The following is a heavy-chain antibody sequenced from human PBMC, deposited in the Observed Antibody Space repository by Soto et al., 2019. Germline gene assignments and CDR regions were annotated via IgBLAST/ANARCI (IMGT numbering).Heavy chain of an antibody. CDR2: IRDNATT. D-gene: IGHD3-16*01. CDR1: GFTVSSNY. V-gene: IGHV3-53*01. J-gene: IGHJ4*02. Sequence: PGGSLRLSCAASGFTVSSNYMTWVRQAPGKGLEWVSVIRDNATTYYADSVKGRFTISRDNAENSLSLQMNSLRADDTAIYYCVRDHIWAFDYWGRGVLVTVSS. CDR3: VRDHIWAFDY.